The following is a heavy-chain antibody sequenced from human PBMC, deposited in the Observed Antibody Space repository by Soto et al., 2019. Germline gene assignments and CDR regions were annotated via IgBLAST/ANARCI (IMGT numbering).Heavy chain of an antibody. CDR3: ARIPSTGPYYFDY. Sequence: PRESMKLSCKASGYSFTSYWIGWVRQMPGKGLEWMGIIYPGDSDTRYSPSFQGQVTISADKSISTASLQWSSLKASDTAMYYCARIPSTGPYYFDYWGQGTLVTVS. D-gene: IGHD1-1*01. V-gene: IGHV5-51*01. J-gene: IGHJ4*02. CDR2: IYPGDSDT. CDR1: GYSFTSYW.